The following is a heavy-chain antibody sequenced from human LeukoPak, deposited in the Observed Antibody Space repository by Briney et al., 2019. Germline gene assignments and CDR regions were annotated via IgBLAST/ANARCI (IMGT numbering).Heavy chain of an antibody. Sequence: PSETLSLTCTVSGGSISSYYWSWIRQPPGKGLEWIGYIYYSGSTNYNPSLKSRVTISVDTSKNQFSLKLSSVTAADTAVYYCARGFGDYGDGEGLFDYWGRGTLVTVSS. J-gene: IGHJ4*02. V-gene: IGHV4-59*01. D-gene: IGHD4-17*01. CDR1: GGSISSYY. CDR2: IYYSGST. CDR3: ARGFGDYGDGEGLFDY.